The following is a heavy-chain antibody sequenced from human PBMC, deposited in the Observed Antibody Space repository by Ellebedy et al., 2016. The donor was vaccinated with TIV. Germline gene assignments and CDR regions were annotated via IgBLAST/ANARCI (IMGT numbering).Heavy chain of an antibody. J-gene: IGHJ4*02. CDR2: LSPDGSST. Sequence: GESLKISXAASGFTFSRYWMHWVRQAPGKGLVWVSRLSPDGSSTSYADSVKGRFTISRDNAKNTLSLQMNSLRADDTAIYYCAGEFRSGYWGPGTLVTVSS. CDR1: GFTFSRYW. CDR3: AGEFRSGY. D-gene: IGHD3-10*01. V-gene: IGHV3-74*01.